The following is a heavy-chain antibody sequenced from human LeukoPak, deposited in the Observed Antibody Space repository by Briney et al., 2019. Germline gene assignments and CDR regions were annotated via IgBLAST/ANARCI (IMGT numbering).Heavy chain of an antibody. J-gene: IGHJ6*03. CDR1: GFTFSSYE. V-gene: IGHV3-48*03. D-gene: IGHD1-1*01. CDR3: ARDWRTGPYYYYMDV. Sequence: GGSLRLSCAASGFTFSSYEMNWVRQAPGKGLEWVSYISSSGSTIYYADSVKGRFTISRDNAKNSLYLQMNSLRAEDTAVYYCARDWRTGPYYYYMDVWGKGTTVTVSS. CDR2: ISSSGSTI.